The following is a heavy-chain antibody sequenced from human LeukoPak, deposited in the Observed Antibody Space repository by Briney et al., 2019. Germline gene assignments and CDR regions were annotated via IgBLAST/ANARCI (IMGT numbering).Heavy chain of an antibody. D-gene: IGHD4-11*01. Sequence: ASVKVSCKASGGTFSNYAISWVRQAPGQGLEWMGRINPNSGGTNYAQKFQGRVTMTRDTSISTAYMELSRLRSDDTAVYYCARTHYSNPLGYGMDVWGQGTTVTVSS. CDR1: GGTFSNYA. J-gene: IGHJ6*02. V-gene: IGHV1-2*06. CDR3: ARTHYSNPLGYGMDV. CDR2: INPNSGGT.